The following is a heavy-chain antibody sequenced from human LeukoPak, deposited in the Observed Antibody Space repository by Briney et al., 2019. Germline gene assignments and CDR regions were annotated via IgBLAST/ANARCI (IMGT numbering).Heavy chain of an antibody. Sequence: SETLSLTCAVCGGSFSGYYWSWIRQPPGKGLEWIGEINHSGSTNYNPSLKSRVTISVDTSKNQFSLKLSSVTAADTAVYYCAREALAGWFDPWGQGTLVTVSS. CDR3: AREALAGWFDP. D-gene: IGHD6-13*01. CDR1: GGSFSGYY. V-gene: IGHV4-34*01. J-gene: IGHJ5*02. CDR2: INHSGST.